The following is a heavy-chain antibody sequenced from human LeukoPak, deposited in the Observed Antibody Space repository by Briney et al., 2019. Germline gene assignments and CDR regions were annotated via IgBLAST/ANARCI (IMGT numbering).Heavy chain of an antibody. D-gene: IGHD3-10*01. CDR1: GGTFSSYA. CDR2: IIPIFGTA. Sequence: GASVKVSCKASGGTFSSYAISWVRQAPGQGLEWMGGIIPIFGTANYAQKFQGRVTITADESTSTAYMELSSLRSEDTAVYYCARAGSALWFGEFLYYYGMDVWGQGTTVTVSS. CDR3: ARAGSALWFGEFLYYYGMDV. V-gene: IGHV1-69*13. J-gene: IGHJ6*02.